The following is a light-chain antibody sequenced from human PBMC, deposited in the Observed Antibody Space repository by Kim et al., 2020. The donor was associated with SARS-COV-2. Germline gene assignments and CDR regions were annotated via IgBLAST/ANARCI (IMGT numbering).Light chain of an antibody. CDR2: AAS. J-gene: IGKJ2*01. CDR1: QSIRNY. V-gene: IGKV1-39*01. CDR3: QQSYNSHT. Sequence: LSASVGDRVTITCRASQSIRNYLNWYQQKPGKAPKLLIYAASSLQSGVPSRFSGSGSGTDFTLTISSLQPEDFATYYCQQSYNSHTFGQGTKLEI.